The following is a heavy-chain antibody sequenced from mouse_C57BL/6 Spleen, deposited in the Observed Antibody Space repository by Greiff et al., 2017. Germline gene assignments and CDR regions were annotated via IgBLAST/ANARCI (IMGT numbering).Heavy chain of an antibody. CDR2: IYPGDGDT. J-gene: IGHJ4*01. CDR3: TRYPGRYYAMDY. V-gene: IGHV1-80*01. Sequence: VQLQQSGAELVKPGASVKISCKASGYAFSSYWMNWVKQRPGKGLEWIGQIYPGDGDTNYNGKFKGKATLTADKSSSTAYMQLSSLTSEDSAVYFCTRYPGRYYAMDYWGQGTSVTVSS. CDR1: GYAFSSYW. D-gene: IGHD3-3*01.